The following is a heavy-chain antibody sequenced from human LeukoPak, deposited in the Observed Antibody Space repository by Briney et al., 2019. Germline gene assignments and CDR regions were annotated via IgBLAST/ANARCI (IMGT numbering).Heavy chain of an antibody. Sequence: GGSLRLSCAASGFTSSGYSMNWVRQAPGEGLEWVSSITGSGSYTYYADSVKGRFTISRDSAKNSLYLQMNSLRVEDTAVYYCATSDSSGYYFSYYWGQGTLVTVSS. CDR3: ATSDSSGYYFSYY. J-gene: IGHJ4*02. V-gene: IGHV3-21*01. CDR2: ITGSGSYT. CDR1: GFTSSGYS. D-gene: IGHD3-22*01.